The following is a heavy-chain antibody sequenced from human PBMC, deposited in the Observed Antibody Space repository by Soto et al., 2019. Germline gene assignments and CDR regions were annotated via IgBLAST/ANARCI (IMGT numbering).Heavy chain of an antibody. CDR1: GGSVNSGGYS. D-gene: IGHD3-16*02. CDR3: PGGVLA. CDR2: ISPSGSP. J-gene: IGHJ5*02. V-gene: IGHV4-30-2*01. Sequence: QVQLQESGSRLVRPSQTVSLTCSVSGGSVNSGGYSWSWIRQPPGKGLEWIAFISPSGSPAYNPPLKSRVTISVDRSKNLASLELSSVTAADSAVYYGPGGVLAWGPGTRVTVSS.